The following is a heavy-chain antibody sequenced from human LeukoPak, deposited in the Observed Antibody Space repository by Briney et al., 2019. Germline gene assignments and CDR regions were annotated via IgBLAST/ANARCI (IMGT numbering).Heavy chain of an antibody. D-gene: IGHD6-13*01. J-gene: IGHJ4*02. CDR3: ARDFYSSSWFFDY. Sequence: GGSLRLSCAASGFTFSSYAMHWVRQAPGEGLEWVAVISYDGSNKYYADSVKGRFTISRDNSKNTLYLQMNSLRAEDTAVYYCARDFYSSSWFFDYWGQGTLVTVSS. CDR1: GFTFSSYA. CDR2: ISYDGSNK. V-gene: IGHV3-30-3*01.